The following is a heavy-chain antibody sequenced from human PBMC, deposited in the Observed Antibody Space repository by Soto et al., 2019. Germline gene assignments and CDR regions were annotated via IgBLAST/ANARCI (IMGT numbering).Heavy chain of an antibody. CDR3: AGIITMIVVVPM. Sequence: GASVKVSWKASGGTFSSYTISWVRQAPGQGLEWMGRIIPILGIANYAQKFQGRVTITADKSTSTAYMELSSLRSEDTAVYYCAGIITMIVVVPMWGQGTLVTVSS. CDR2: IIPILGIA. CDR1: GGTFSSYT. D-gene: IGHD3-22*01. J-gene: IGHJ4*02. V-gene: IGHV1-69*02.